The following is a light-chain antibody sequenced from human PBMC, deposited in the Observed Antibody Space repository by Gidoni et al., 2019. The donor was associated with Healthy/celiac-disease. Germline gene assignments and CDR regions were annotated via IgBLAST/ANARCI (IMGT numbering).Light chain of an antibody. Sequence: ELVLTPSTGTLSLSPGERATLSCRASQSVSSSYLAWYQQKPGQAPRLLIDGASSRATGIPDRFSGSGSGTDFTLTISRLEPEDFAVYYCQQYGSSPLTFGGGTKVEIK. CDR2: GAS. V-gene: IGKV3-20*01. CDR1: QSVSSSY. J-gene: IGKJ4*01. CDR3: QQYGSSPLT.